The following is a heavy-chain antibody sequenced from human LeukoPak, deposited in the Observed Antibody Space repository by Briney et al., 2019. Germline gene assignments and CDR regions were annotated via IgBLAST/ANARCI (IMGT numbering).Heavy chain of an antibody. Sequence: SETLSLTCTVSGGSISSYYWSWIRQPPGKGLEWIGYIYYSGSTNYNPSLKSRVTISVDTSKNQFPPKLSSVTAADTAVYYCARDVGGWYDYWGQGTLVTVSS. J-gene: IGHJ4*02. V-gene: IGHV4-59*01. CDR1: GGSISSYY. CDR3: ARDVGGWYDY. D-gene: IGHD6-19*01. CDR2: IYYSGST.